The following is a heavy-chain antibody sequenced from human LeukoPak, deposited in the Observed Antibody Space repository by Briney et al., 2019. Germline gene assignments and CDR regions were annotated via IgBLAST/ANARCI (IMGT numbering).Heavy chain of an antibody. CDR2: IIPILGIA. V-gene: IGHV1-69*04. Sequence: SVKVSCKASGGTFSSYAISWVRQAPGQGLEWMGRIIPILGIANYAQEFQGRVTITADKSTSTAYMELSSLRSEDTAVYYCAREGSGYCSSTSCYDGGYYYYGMDVWGQGTTVTVSS. CDR3: AREGSGYCSSTSCYDGGYYYYGMDV. J-gene: IGHJ6*02. CDR1: GGTFSSYA. D-gene: IGHD2-2*01.